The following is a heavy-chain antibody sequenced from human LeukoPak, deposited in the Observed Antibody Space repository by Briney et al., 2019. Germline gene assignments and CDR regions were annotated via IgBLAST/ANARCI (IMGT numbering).Heavy chain of an antibody. CDR3: ARQYSGYLRNWFDP. CDR1: GVSISSSYSY. Sequence: SETLSLTCTVSGVSISSSYSYWGWIRQPPGMGLEWIGSIYYTGNTYYNASLKSQVSISVDTSKNQFSLKLSSVTAADTAVYYCARQYSGYLRNWFDPWGQGTLVTVSS. V-gene: IGHV4-39*01. D-gene: IGHD5-12*01. J-gene: IGHJ5*02. CDR2: IYYTGNT.